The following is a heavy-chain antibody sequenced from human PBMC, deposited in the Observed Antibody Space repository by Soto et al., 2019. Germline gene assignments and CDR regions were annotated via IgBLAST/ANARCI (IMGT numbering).Heavy chain of an antibody. CDR2: ISGSGGST. J-gene: IGHJ6*02. CDR3: AKERSGSEPFYYGMDV. D-gene: IGHD1-26*01. CDR1: GFTFSSYA. V-gene: IGHV3-23*01. Sequence: GSLRLSCAVSGFTFSSYAMSWVRQAPGKGLEWVSAISGSGGSTYYADSVKGRFTISRDNSKNTLYLQMNSMRPEDTAVYYCAKERSGSEPFYYGMDVWGQGTTVTGYS.